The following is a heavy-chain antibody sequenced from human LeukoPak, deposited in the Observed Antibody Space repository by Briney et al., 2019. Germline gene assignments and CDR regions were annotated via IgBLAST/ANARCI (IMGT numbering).Heavy chain of an antibody. D-gene: IGHD2-2*01. V-gene: IGHV3-66*03. J-gene: IGHJ6*03. CDR3: ARVWSPYSSTSCYPSDYYYYMDV. Sequence: GGSLRLSCAASGFTVSSNYMSRVRQAPGKGLEWVSVIYSCGSTYYADSVKGRFTISRDNSKNTLYLQMNSLRAEDTAVYYCARVWSPYSSTSCYPSDYYYYMDVWGKGTTVTVSS. CDR2: IYSCGST. CDR1: GFTVSSNY.